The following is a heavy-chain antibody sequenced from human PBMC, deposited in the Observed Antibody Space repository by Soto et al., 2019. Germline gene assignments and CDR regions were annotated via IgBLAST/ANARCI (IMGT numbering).Heavy chain of an antibody. D-gene: IGHD6-13*01. V-gene: IGHV4-59*08. Sequence: SETLSLTCTVSGGSISSYYWSWIRQPPGKGLEWIGYIYYSGSTNYNPSLKSRVTISVDTSKNQFSLKLSSVTAADTAVYYCARWGYSSDAFDIWGQGTMVTVSS. J-gene: IGHJ3*02. CDR1: GGSISSYY. CDR2: IYYSGST. CDR3: ARWGYSSDAFDI.